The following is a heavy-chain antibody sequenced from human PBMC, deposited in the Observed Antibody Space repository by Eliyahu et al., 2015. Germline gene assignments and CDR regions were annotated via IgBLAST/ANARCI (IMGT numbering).Heavy chain of an antibody. CDR1: GGSISSYY. Sequence: QVQLQESGPGLVKPSETLSLTCTVSGGSISSYYWSWIRQPPGKGLEWIGYIYYSGSTNYNPSLKSRVTISVDTSKNQFSLKLSSVTAADTAVYYCARHGDPLRSGYSSSWYDYWGQGTLVTVSS. CDR2: IYYSGST. J-gene: IGHJ4*02. D-gene: IGHD6-13*01. CDR3: ARHGDPLRSGYSSSWYDY. V-gene: IGHV4-59*08.